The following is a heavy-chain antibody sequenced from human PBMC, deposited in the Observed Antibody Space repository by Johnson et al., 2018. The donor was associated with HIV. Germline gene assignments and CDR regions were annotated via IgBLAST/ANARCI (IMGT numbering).Heavy chain of an antibody. CDR1: GFTFDDFG. Sequence: VQLVESGGGVVRPGGSLRLSCAASGFTFDDFGMSWVRQAPGKGLEWVGFIRSKAYGGTTEYAASVKGRFSISRDDSKSIAYLQMDSLRAEDTAVYYCAGRRAFDIWGQGTMVTVSS. CDR2: IRSKAYGGTT. CDR3: AGRRAFDI. J-gene: IGHJ3*02. V-gene: IGHV3-49*04.